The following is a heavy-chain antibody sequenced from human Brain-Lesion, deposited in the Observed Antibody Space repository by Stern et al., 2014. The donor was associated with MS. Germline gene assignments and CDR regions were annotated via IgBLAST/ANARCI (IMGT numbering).Heavy chain of an antibody. CDR2: INPKSGGT. V-gene: IGHV1-2*04. CDR3: ATYYYDSTGYNDF. D-gene: IGHD3-22*01. J-gene: IGHJ4*02. Sequence: QLQLQESGAEVKKPGASVKVSCKASGYTFTGYYMHWARQAPGQGLEWMGWINPKSGGTNYAQKFQGWVTMTRDTSINTAYMELSRLRSDDTAVYYCATYYYDSTGYNDFWGQGTLVTVSS. CDR1: GYTFTGYY.